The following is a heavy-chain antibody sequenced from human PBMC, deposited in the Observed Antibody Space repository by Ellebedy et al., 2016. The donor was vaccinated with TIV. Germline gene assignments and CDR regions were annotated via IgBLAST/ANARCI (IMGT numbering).Heavy chain of an antibody. CDR3: ARARSSGWLHTPDY. V-gene: IGHV1-46*04. D-gene: IGHD6-19*01. J-gene: IGHJ4*02. CDR1: GYTFSSYF. CDR2: INPSGGST. Sequence: AASVTVSCKASGYTFSSYFMHWVRQAPGQGLEWMGIINPSGGSTTYAQNLQGRVTMTRDTSTTTVYMELSSLRSEDTAVYYCARARSSGWLHTPDYWGQGTLVIVSS.